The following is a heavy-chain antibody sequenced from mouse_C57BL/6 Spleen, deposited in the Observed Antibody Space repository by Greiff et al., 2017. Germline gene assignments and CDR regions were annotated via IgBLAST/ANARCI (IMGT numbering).Heavy chain of an antibody. Sequence: VQLQQSGAELVKPGASVKISCKASGYAFSSYWMNWVKQRPGKGLEWIGQIYPGDGDTNYNGKFKGKATLTADKSSSTAYMRLSSLTSEDSAVYFCARYPLYYYGSSYEENYAMNYWGQGTSVTVSS. D-gene: IGHD1-1*01. J-gene: IGHJ4*01. CDR2: IYPGDGDT. CDR3: ARYPLYYYGSSYEENYAMNY. V-gene: IGHV1-80*01. CDR1: GYAFSSYW.